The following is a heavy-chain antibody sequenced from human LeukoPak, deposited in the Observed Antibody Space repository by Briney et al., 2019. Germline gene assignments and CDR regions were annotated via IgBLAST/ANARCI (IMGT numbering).Heavy chain of an antibody. CDR3: ARGGLSYGDYPPPFDY. J-gene: IGHJ4*02. V-gene: IGHV4-59*01. CDR1: GGPISSYY. D-gene: IGHD4-17*01. Sequence: PSETLSLTCTVSGGPISSYYWSWIRQPPGKGLEWIGYIYYSGSTNYNPSLKSRVTISVDTSKNQFSLKLSSVTAADTAVYYCARGGLSYGDYPPPFDYWGQGTLVTVSS. CDR2: IYYSGST.